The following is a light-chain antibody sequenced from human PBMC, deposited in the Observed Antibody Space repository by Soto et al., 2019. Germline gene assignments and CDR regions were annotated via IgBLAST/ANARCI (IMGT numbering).Light chain of an antibody. CDR2: SNN. V-gene: IGLV1-44*01. Sequence: QSVLPQPPSASGTPGQRVPISCSGSSSNIGTNTVNWYQQLPGTAPKLLIYSNNQRPSGVPDRFSGSRSGTSVSLAISGLHSEDEADYYCAVWDGSLNGDVFGTGTKVTVL. CDR3: AVWDGSLNGDV. J-gene: IGLJ1*01. CDR1: SSNIGTNT.